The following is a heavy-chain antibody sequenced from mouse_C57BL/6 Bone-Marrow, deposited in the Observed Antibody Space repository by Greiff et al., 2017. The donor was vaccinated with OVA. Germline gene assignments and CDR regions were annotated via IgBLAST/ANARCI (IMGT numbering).Heavy chain of an antibody. CDR1: GFTFSDYY. Sequence: EVKLVESGGGLVQPGGSLKLSCAASGFTFSDYYMYWVRQTPEKRLEWVAYISNGGGSTYYPDTVKGRFTISRDNAKNTLYLQMSRLKSEDKAMYYCARHGAMDYWGQGTSVTVSS. V-gene: IGHV5-12*01. CDR3: ARHGAMDY. J-gene: IGHJ4*01. CDR2: ISNGGGST.